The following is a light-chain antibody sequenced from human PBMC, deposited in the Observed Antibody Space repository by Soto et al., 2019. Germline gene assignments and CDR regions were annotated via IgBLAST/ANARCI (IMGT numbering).Light chain of an antibody. J-gene: IGKJ1*01. Sequence: AIQMTQSPSSLSASVGDRVIITCRASQDIRDELGWYQQKPGKAPKLLIYSASTLQSGVPSRFSGSGSGTDFTLTISSLQPGDFASYFCLQDYAYPWTFGQGSRVEI. CDR3: LQDYAYPWT. CDR1: QDIRDE. CDR2: SAS. V-gene: IGKV1-6*01.